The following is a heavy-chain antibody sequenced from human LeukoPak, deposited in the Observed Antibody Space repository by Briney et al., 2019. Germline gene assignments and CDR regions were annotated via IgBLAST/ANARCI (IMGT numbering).Heavy chain of an antibody. Sequence: GRSLRLSCAASGFTFSSYAMHWVRQAPGKGLEWVAVISYDGSNKYYADSVKGRFTISRDYSKNTLYLQMNSLRAEDTAVYYCASPKPTGGLDYWGQGTLVTVSS. CDR1: GFTFSSYA. J-gene: IGHJ4*02. V-gene: IGHV3-30-3*01. D-gene: IGHD2-8*02. CDR3: ASPKPTGGLDY. CDR2: ISYDGSNK.